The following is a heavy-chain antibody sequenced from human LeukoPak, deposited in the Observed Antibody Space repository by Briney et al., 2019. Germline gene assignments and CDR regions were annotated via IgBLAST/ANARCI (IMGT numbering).Heavy chain of an antibody. CDR3: ARDQGSLSRSWYTGY. Sequence: ASVKVSCKASGYTFTGYHIHRVRQAPGQGLEWMGRINPNSGDTNFAQKFQGRVTMTRDTSITTAYMELSSLRPDDTAVYFCARDQGSLSRSWYTGYWGQGTQVTVSS. D-gene: IGHD6-13*01. CDR1: GYTFTGYH. V-gene: IGHV1-2*06. CDR2: INPNSGDT. J-gene: IGHJ4*02.